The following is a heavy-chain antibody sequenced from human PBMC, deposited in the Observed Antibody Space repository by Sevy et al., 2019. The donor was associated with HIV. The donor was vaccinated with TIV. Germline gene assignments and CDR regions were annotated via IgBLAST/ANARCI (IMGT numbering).Heavy chain of an antibody. Sequence: GGSLRLSCAASGFTFSSYAMHWVRRAPGKGLEWVAVISYDGSNKYYADSVKGRFTISRDNSKNTLYLQMNSLGAEDTAVYYCARNDGDYEPDYWGQGTLVTVSS. CDR3: ARNDGDYEPDY. V-gene: IGHV3-30-3*01. D-gene: IGHD4-17*01. CDR1: GFTFSSYA. CDR2: ISYDGSNK. J-gene: IGHJ4*02.